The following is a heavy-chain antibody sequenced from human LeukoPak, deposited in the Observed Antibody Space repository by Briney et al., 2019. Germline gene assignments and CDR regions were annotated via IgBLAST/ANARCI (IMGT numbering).Heavy chain of an antibody. V-gene: IGHV4-34*01. J-gene: IGHJ3*02. CDR1: GGSFSGYY. D-gene: IGHD3-22*01. CDR3: ARVEITMIGTFDI. CDR2: INHSGST. Sequence: SETLSLTCAVYGGSFSGYYWSWIRQPPGKGLEWIGEINHSGSTNYNPSLKSRVTISVDTSKNQFSLKLSSVTAADTAVYYCARVEITMIGTFDIWGQGTMVTVSS.